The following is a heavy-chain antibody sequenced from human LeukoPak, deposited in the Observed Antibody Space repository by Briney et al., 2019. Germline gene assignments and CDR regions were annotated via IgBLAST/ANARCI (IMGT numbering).Heavy chain of an antibody. D-gene: IGHD6-13*01. Sequence: ASVKVSFKASGYTFTSYYMHWVRQAPGQGLEWMGIINPSGSSTSYAQKFQGRVTMTRDTSTSTVYMELSSLRSEDTAVYYCARDRAGGYSSSWYGVDYWGQGTLVTVSS. CDR2: INPSGSST. J-gene: IGHJ4*02. V-gene: IGHV1-46*01. CDR1: GYTFTSYY. CDR3: ARDRAGGYSSSWYGVDY.